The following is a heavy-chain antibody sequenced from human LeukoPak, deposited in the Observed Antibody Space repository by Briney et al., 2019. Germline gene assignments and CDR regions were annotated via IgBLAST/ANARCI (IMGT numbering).Heavy chain of an antibody. J-gene: IGHJ4*02. V-gene: IGHV3-13*01. Sequence: PGGSLRLSCTASGFTLGSHDMHWVRQIPGQGLEWVAAVSSGFHAFFADSVQGRFTVSREDARNSLYLQMNSLRAGDTAVYDCVREARGYHYTSFDYGGQGTLVTVSS. CDR1: GFTLGSHD. CDR3: VREARGYHYTSFDY. D-gene: IGHD5-18*01. CDR2: VSSGFHA.